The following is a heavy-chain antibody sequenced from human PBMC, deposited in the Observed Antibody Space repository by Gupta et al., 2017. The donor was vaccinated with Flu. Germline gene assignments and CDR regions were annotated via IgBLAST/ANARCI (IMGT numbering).Heavy chain of an antibody. V-gene: IGHV3-21*01. J-gene: IGHJ2*01. Sequence: EVQLVESGGGLVKPGGSLRLSCAASGFTFSSYSMNWVRQAPGKGLEWVSSISSSSSYIYYADSVKGRFTISRDNAKNSLYLQMNSLRAEDTAVYYCARDGSVGATKEWWYFDLWGRGTLVTVSS. CDR2: ISSSSSYI. D-gene: IGHD1-26*01. CDR3: ARDGSVGATKEWWYFDL. CDR1: GFTFSSYS.